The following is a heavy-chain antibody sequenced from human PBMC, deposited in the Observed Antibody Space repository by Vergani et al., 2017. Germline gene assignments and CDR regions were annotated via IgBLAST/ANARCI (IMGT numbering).Heavy chain of an antibody. CDR1: GFTFSSYS. CDR2: ISSSSSTI. D-gene: IGHD4-17*01. Sequence: EVQLVESGGGLVQPGGSLRLSCAASGFTFSSYSMNWVRQAPGKGLEWVSYISSSSSTIYYADSVKGRFTISRDNAKNSLYLQMNSLRDEDTAVYYCAKEPQTTVTTMADYWGQGTLVTVSS. CDR3: AKEPQTTVTTMADY. V-gene: IGHV3-48*02. J-gene: IGHJ4*02.